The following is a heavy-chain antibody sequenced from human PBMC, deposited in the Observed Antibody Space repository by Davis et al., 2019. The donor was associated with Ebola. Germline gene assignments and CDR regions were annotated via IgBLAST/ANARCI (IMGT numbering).Heavy chain of an antibody. CDR3: ASLRRTITGMDDGFDI. CDR1: GYTFASYA. CDR2: INTNTGNP. Sequence: AASVKVSCKASGYTFASYALNWVRQAPGQGLEWMGWINTNTGNPTYAQGFTGRFVFSLDTSVSTAYLQISSLKASDTAIYFCASLRRTITGMDDGFDIWGQGTKVTVSS. D-gene: IGHD1-20*01. J-gene: IGHJ3*02. V-gene: IGHV7-4-1*02.